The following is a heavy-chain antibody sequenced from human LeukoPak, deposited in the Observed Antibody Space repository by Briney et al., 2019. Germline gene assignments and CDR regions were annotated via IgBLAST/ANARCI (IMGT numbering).Heavy chain of an antibody. CDR2: IIPIFGTA. V-gene: IGHV1-69*13. CDR1: GYTFTGYY. J-gene: IGHJ4*02. D-gene: IGHD5-18*01. CDR3: ASVDKAMGDFDY. Sequence: GASVKVSCQASGYTFTGYYIHWVRQAPGQGLEWMGGIIPIFGTANYAQKFQGRVTITADESTSTAYMELSSLRSGDTAVYYCASVDKAMGDFDYWGQGTLVTVSS.